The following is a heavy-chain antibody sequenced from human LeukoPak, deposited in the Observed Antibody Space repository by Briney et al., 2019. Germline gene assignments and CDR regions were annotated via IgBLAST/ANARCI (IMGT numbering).Heavy chain of an antibody. J-gene: IGHJ3*02. V-gene: IGHV3-23*01. D-gene: IGHD1-1*01. Sequence: QPGGSLRLSCAASGFTFSSYWMTWVRQAPGKGLEWVSAISGSGGSTYYADSVKGRFTISRDNSKNTLYLQMNSLRAEDTAVYFCARGNAHAFDIWGQGTMVTVSS. CDR1: GFTFSSYW. CDR3: ARGNAHAFDI. CDR2: ISGSGGST.